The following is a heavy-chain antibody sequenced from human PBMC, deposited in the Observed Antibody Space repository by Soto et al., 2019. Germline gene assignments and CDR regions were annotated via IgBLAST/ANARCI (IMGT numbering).Heavy chain of an antibody. CDR2: LSYTGST. V-gene: IGHV4-30-4*01. CDR1: GGPVRDAFSY. CDR3: ARELEGGVFDI. D-gene: IGHD2-8*02. Sequence: PSETLSLTCTVSGGPVRDAFSYWACIRHPPGQGPEWMGYLSYTGSTYYNPSLRSRATISVDESSNLLSLRLSSVTAADTAVYYCARELEGGVFDIWGRGTLVTVSS. J-gene: IGHJ3*02.